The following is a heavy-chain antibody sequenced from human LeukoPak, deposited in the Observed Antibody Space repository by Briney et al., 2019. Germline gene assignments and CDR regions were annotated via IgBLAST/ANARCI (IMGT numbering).Heavy chain of an antibody. V-gene: IGHV1-2*02. CDR3: ARDFTGGYFDY. CDR1: GYTFTDYY. J-gene: IGHJ4*02. D-gene: IGHD2-8*02. Sequence: ASVKVSFKASGYTFTDYYIHWVRQAPGQGLERMGWINPNSGGTNFAERFQGRVTMTRDTSISTAYMELSGLRSDDTAVYYCARDFTGGYFDYWGQGTLVTVSS. CDR2: INPNSGGT.